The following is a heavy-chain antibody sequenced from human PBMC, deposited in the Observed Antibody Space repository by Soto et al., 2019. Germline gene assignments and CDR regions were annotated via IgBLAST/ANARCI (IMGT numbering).Heavy chain of an antibody. V-gene: IGHV3-74*01. CDR3: ARDRIVQWDL. CDR1: GFTFNTYW. D-gene: IGHD2-15*01. CDR2: INSDGSST. J-gene: IGHJ6*02. Sequence: EVQLVESGGGLVQPGGSLRLSCAASGFTFNTYWMHWVRQVPGKGLVWVARINSDGSSTSYADSVKGRFTISRDNAKNKLYLQMNGLRVEATAVYYCARDRIVQWDLWGLGTTVTVSS.